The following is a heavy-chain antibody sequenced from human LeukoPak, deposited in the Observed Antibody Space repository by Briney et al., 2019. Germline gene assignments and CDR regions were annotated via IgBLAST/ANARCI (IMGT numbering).Heavy chain of an antibody. J-gene: IGHJ6*02. CDR2: INPIFGTA. Sequence: PVKVSCKASGGTFSSYDISWVRQAPGQGLEWMGGINPIFGTANYAQKFQGRVTITADESTSTAYMELSSLRSEDTAVYYCARPYYYGSGSPDYYYGMDVWGQGTTVTVSS. CDR1: GGTFSSYD. V-gene: IGHV1-69*13. CDR3: ARPYYYGSGSPDYYYGMDV. D-gene: IGHD3-10*01.